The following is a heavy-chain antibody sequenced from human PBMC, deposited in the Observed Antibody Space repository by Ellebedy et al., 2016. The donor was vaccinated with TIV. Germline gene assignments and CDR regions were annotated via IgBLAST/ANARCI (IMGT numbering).Heavy chain of an antibody. Sequence: GESLKISCAASGFRFSSYAMNWVRQAPGKGLEWVSGISDSGDTTNYADSVKGRFTISRDNAKNSLYLQMNSLRAEDTAVYYCARGGYDFWNPRYWGQGTLVTVSS. CDR3: ARGGYDFWNPRY. CDR1: GFRFSSYA. CDR2: ISDSGDTT. J-gene: IGHJ4*02. V-gene: IGHV3-48*03. D-gene: IGHD3-3*01.